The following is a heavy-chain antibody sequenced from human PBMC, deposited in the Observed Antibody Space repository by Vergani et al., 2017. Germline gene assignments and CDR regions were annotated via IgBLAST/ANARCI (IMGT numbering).Heavy chain of an antibody. CDR3: ARAYGSGSYYAY. Sequence: QVQLQESGPGLVKPSETLSLTCTVSGGSISSYYWSWIRQPPGKGLEWIGYIYYSGSTNYNPSLKSRVTISVATSKNQFSLKLSSVTAADTAVYYCARAYGSGSYYAYWGQGTLVTVSS. V-gene: IGHV4-59*01. CDR1: GGSISSYY. J-gene: IGHJ4*02. D-gene: IGHD3-10*01. CDR2: IYYSGST.